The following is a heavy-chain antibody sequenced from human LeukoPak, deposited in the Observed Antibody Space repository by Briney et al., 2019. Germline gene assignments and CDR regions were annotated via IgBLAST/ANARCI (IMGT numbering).Heavy chain of an antibody. D-gene: IGHD4-23*01. CDR2: IYYSGST. CDR1: GGSISSGGYY. J-gene: IGHJ4*02. CDR3: ARDLLNEGNHLDY. Sequence: SETLSLTCTVSGGSISSGGYYWSWIRQPPGKGLEWIGYIYYSGSTYYNPSLKSRVTISVDTSKNQFSLKLSSVTAADTAVYYCARDLLNEGNHLDYWGQGTLVTVSS. V-gene: IGHV4-30-4*01.